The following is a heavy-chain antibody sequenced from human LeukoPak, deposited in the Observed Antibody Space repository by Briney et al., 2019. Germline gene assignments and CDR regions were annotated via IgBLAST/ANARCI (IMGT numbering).Heavy chain of an antibody. CDR3: ASPLYCSSTSCGDAFDI. V-gene: IGHV1-69*05. Sequence: SVKVSCKASGGTSSSYAISWVRQAPGQGLEWMGGIIPIFGTANYAQKFQGRVTITTDESTSTAYMELSSLRSEDTAVYYCASPLYCSSTSCGDAFDIWGQRAMVTVSS. CDR2: IIPIFGTA. D-gene: IGHD2-2*01. CDR1: GGTSSSYA. J-gene: IGHJ3*02.